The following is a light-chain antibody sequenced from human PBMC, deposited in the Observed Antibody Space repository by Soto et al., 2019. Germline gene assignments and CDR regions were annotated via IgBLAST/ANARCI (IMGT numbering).Light chain of an antibody. V-gene: IGKV1-39*01. CDR3: QQNHNTPVT. Sequence: DIQMTQSPSSLSASVGDRVTVTCRASQGRNNYLSWYQQIPGKAPKLLIYAASTLQSGVTSRFSGSGSGTDFTLTISSLQPEDFATYHCQQNHNTPVTFGQGTKVEIK. J-gene: IGKJ1*01. CDR1: QGRNNY. CDR2: AAS.